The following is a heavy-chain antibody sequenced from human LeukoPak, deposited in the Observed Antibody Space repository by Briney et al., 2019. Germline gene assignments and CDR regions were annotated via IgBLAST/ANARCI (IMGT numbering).Heavy chain of an antibody. V-gene: IGHV3-23*01. D-gene: IGHD3-22*01. CDR2: ISGSGGST. Sequence: GGTLRLSCAASGFTFRSYDMSWVRQAPGKGLEWVSGISGSGGSTYYADSVKGRFTISRDNSNNTVYLQMNSLRAEDTAVYYCAKDWNYYDSSGYSYYFDYWGQGTLVTVSS. J-gene: IGHJ4*02. CDR1: GFTFRSYD. CDR3: AKDWNYYDSSGYSYYFDY.